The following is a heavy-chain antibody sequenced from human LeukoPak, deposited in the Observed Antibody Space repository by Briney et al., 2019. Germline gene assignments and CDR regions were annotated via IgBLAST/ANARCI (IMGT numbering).Heavy chain of an antibody. CDR2: INHSGST. CDR3: ASQPGGTLDY. V-gene: IGHV4-39*07. CDR1: GGSISSSSYY. D-gene: IGHD1-1*01. J-gene: IGHJ4*02. Sequence: SETLSLTCTVSGGSISSSSYYWSWIRQPPGKGLEWIGQINHSGSTNYNPSLKSRVTISVDTSKNQFSLKLTSVTAADTAVYYCASQPGGTLDYWGQGNLVTVSS.